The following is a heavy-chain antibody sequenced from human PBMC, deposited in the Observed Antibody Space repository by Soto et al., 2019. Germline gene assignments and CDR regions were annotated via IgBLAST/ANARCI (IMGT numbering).Heavy chain of an antibody. J-gene: IGHJ4*02. D-gene: IGHD3-10*01. CDR3: ARDDGSYPKSGSFDY. CDR2: ISSSGSTV. CDR1: GFTFSDYY. Sequence: GGSLRLSCAASGFTFSDYYMSWIRQAPGKGLEWVSYISSSGSTVYYADSVKGRFTISRGNAKNSLYLQMNSLRAEDTAVYYCARDDGSYPKSGSFDYWGQGTLVTVSS. V-gene: IGHV3-11*01.